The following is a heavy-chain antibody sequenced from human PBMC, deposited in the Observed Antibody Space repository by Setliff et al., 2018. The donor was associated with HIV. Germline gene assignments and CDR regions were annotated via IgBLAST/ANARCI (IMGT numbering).Heavy chain of an antibody. V-gene: IGHV5-51*01. Sequence: HGESLKISCKTSGYNFATYYITWVRQMPGKGLEWIGRINPGDSDTGYSPSFQGQVTISADKSISTTYLQWNSLKASDTAMCYCATRLLGYSGLGYWGQGTLVTVSS. J-gene: IGHJ4*02. D-gene: IGHD5-12*01. CDR1: GYNFATYY. CDR3: ATRLLGYSGLGY. CDR2: INPGDSDT.